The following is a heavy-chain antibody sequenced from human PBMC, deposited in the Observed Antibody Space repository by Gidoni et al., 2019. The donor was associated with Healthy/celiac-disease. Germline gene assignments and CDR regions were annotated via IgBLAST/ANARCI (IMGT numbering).Heavy chain of an antibody. J-gene: IGHJ4*02. CDR3: ARGMYYDFWSGYYPQFDY. D-gene: IGHD3-3*01. CDR2: INPSGRT. Sequence: VPLQQWGAGLLKPSETLSLTCAVYGGSCSGHYWSWIRQPPGKGLEWIGEINPSGRTNYNPSLTSRVTISVDTSNNQFSLKLSSVTAADTAVYYCARGMYYDFWSGYYPQFDYWGQGTLVTVSS. V-gene: IGHV4-34*01. CDR1: GGSCSGHY.